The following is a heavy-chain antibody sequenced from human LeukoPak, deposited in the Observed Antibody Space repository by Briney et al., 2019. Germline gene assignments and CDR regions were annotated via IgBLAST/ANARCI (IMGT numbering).Heavy chain of an antibody. J-gene: IGHJ2*01. CDR1: GGSISSGDYY. CDR2: IYYSGST. D-gene: IGHD3-22*01. CDR3: ARAYYDSSGPWYFDL. Sequence: SQTLSLTCTVSGGSISSGDYYWSWIRQPPGKGLEWIGYIYYSGSTYYNPSLKSRVTISVDTSKNQFSLKLSSVTAADTAVYYCARAYYDSSGPWYFDLWGRGTLVTASS. V-gene: IGHV4-30-4*08.